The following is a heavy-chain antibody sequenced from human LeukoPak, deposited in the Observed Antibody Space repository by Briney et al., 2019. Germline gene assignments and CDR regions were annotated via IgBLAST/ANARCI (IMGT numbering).Heavy chain of an antibody. CDR3: ASGAPAGGNLDY. V-gene: IGHV4-30-2*01. CDR2: IYHSGST. D-gene: IGHD4-23*01. J-gene: IGHJ4*02. CDR1: GGSISSGGYS. Sequence: PSETLSLTCAVSGGSISSGGYSWSWIRQPPGKGLEFIGYIYHSGSTYYNPSLKSRVTMSVDRSKNQFSLKLSSVTAADTAVYFCASGAPAGGNLDYWGQGTLVTVSS.